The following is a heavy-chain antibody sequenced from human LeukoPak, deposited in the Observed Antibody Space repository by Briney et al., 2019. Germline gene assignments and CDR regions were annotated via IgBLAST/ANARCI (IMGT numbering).Heavy chain of an antibody. CDR1: VYTFTSYV. V-gene: IGHV1-18*01. D-gene: IGHD3/OR15-3a*01. CDR3: AIGLQSRYYYYYYGMDV. CDR2: ISAYNGNT. Sequence: ASVKVSCKASVYTFTSYVISWVRPAPGQGVEWMGWISAYNGNTNYAQKLQGRVTMTTDTSTSTAYMELRSLRSDDTAVYYCAIGLQSRYYYYYYGMDVWGQGTTVTVSS. J-gene: IGHJ6*02.